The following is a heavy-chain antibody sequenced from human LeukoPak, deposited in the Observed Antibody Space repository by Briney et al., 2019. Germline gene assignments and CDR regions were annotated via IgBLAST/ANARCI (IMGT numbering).Heavy chain of an antibody. CDR1: GFTFSSYS. J-gene: IGHJ4*02. Sequence: GGSLRLSCAASGFTFSSYSMNWVRQAPGKGLEWVSSISSSSSYIYYADSVKGRFTISRDNAKNSLYLQMNSLRAEDTAVYYCARGTTWGSYRYDSDYWGQGTLVTVSS. CDR3: ARGTTWGSYRYDSDY. CDR2: ISSSSSYI. V-gene: IGHV3-21*04. D-gene: IGHD3-16*02.